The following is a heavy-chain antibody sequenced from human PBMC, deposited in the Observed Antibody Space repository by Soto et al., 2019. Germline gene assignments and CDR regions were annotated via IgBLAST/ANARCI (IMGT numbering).Heavy chain of an antibody. CDR3: ARDLPSWVAVAGTVVYFDY. CDR2: ISAYNGNT. V-gene: IGHV1-18*01. Sequence: ASVKVSCKASGYTFTSYGINWVRQAPGQGLEWMGWISAYNGNTNYAQKLQGRVTMTTDTSTSTAYMELRSLSSDDTAVYYCARDLPSWVAVAGTVVYFDYWGQGTLVTISS. CDR1: GYTFTSYG. D-gene: IGHD6-19*01. J-gene: IGHJ4*02.